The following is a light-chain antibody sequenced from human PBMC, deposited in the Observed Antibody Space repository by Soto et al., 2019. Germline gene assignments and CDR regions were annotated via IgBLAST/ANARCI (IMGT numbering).Light chain of an antibody. V-gene: IGKV1-12*02. CDR1: QSISTW. Sequence: DIQMTQSPSSVSASEGDRVTITCRASQSISTWLAWYQQKPGKAPKLLIYAASRLQSGVPSRFSGSGSGTTFTLNISSLQPEDFATYYCQKTNSFPFTFGPGTKVDIK. CDR3: QKTNSFPFT. J-gene: IGKJ3*01. CDR2: AAS.